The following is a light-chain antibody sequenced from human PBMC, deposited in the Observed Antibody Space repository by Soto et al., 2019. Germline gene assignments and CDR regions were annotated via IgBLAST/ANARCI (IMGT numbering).Light chain of an antibody. CDR1: SSDVGSYNY. V-gene: IGLV2-14*01. CDR3: SSYTSGTTLYV. Sequence: QSVLTQPASVSGSPGQSITISCTGTSSDVGSYNYVSWYQHHPGKAPRLIIHASSNRPSGVSHRFSGSRSGNTASLTISGLQAEDEADYYCSSYTSGTTLYVFGTGTKATVL. CDR2: ASS. J-gene: IGLJ1*01.